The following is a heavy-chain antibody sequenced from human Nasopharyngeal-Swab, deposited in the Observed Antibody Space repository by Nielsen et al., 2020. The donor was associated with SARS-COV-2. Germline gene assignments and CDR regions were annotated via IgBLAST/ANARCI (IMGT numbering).Heavy chain of an antibody. CDR1: GVTFSDYY. V-gene: IGHV3-11*04. CDR3: ASSQAYNWNDSDAFDI. Sequence: GGSLRLSCAASGVTFSDYYMSWIRQAPGKGLEWVSYISSSGSTIYYADSVKGRFTISRDNAKNSLYLQMNSLRAEDTAVYYCASSQAYNWNDSDAFDIWGQGTMVTVSS. CDR2: ISSSGSTI. D-gene: IGHD1-1*01. J-gene: IGHJ3*02.